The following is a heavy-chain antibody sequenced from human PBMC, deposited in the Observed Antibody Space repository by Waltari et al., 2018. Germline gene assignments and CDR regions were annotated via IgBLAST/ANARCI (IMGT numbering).Heavy chain of an antibody. CDR1: GFTFSSYA. J-gene: IGHJ4*02. V-gene: IGHV3-23*01. CDR2: ISGSGGST. CDR3: AKDRPPYSYYDFWSGSPSEFDY. Sequence: EVQLLESGGGLVQPGGSLRLSCAASGFTFSSYAMSWVRQAPGKGLEWVSAISGSGGSTYYAVSVKGRFTISRDNSKNTLYLQMNSLRAEDTAVYYCAKDRPPYSYYDFWSGSPSEFDYWGQGTLVTVSS. D-gene: IGHD3-3*01.